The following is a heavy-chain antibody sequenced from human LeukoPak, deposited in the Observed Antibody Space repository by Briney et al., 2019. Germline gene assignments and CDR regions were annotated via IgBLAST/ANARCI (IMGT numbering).Heavy chain of an antibody. D-gene: IGHD2-15*01. J-gene: IGHJ4*02. CDR3: ARASYCSGGSCYYFDY. CDR2: IGTAGDT. CDR1: GFTFSSYD. Sequence: PGGSLRLSCAASGFTFSSYDMHWVRQATGKGLEWVSAIGTAGDTYYPGSVKGRFTISRENAKNSLYLQMNSLRAGDTAVYYCARASYCSGGSCYYFDYWGQGTLVTVSS. V-gene: IGHV3-13*01.